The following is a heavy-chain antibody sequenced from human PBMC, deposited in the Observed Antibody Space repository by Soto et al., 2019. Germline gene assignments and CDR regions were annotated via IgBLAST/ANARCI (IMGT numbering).Heavy chain of an antibody. CDR1: GGSISSGDYY. V-gene: IGHV4-30-4*01. D-gene: IGHD3-22*01. J-gene: IGHJ4*02. CDR3: ARVRLDRRYYDSSGYER. CDR2: IYYSGST. Sequence: LSLTCTVSGGSISSGDYYWSWIRQPPGKGLEWIGYIYYSGSTYYNPSLKSRVTISVDTSKNQFSLKLSSVTAADTAVYYCARVRLDRRYYDSSGYERWGQGTLVTVSS.